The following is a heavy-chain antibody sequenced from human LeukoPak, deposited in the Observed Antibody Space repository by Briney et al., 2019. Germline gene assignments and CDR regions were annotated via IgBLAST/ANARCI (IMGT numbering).Heavy chain of an antibody. Sequence: PGGSLRLSCAASGFTVSSNYMSWVRQAPGKGLEWVSVIYSGGNTYYAASVKGRFTISRDNSKNTLYLQMNSLRAEDTAVYYCARGSRGGDCELDYWGQGTLVTVSS. V-gene: IGHV3-53*01. CDR1: GFTVSSNY. J-gene: IGHJ4*02. CDR2: IYSGGNT. CDR3: ARGSRGGDCELDY. D-gene: IGHD2-21*02.